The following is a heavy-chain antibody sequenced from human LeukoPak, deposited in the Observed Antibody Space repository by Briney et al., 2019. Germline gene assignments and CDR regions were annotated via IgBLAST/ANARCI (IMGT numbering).Heavy chain of an antibody. V-gene: IGHV1-2*02. J-gene: IGHJ5*02. CDR1: GYTFTGYY. D-gene: IGHD2-15*01. Sequence: RASVKVSCKASGYTFTGYYMHWVRQAPGQGLEWMGWINPNSGGTNYAQKFQGRVTMTRDTSISTAYMELSRLRSDDTAVYYCARYFNPDCSGGSCYSMGWFDPWGQGTLVTVSS. CDR2: INPNSGGT. CDR3: ARYFNPDCSGGSCYSMGWFDP.